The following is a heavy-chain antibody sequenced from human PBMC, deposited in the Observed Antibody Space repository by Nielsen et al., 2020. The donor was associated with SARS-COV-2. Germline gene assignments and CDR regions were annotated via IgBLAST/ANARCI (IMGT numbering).Heavy chain of an antibody. D-gene: IGHD3-22*01. V-gene: IGHV3-30-3*01. CDR3: ARDQDSSGYLFDY. Sequence: GGSLRLSCAASGFTFSSYAMHWVRQAPGKGLEWVAVISYDGSNKYYADSVKGRFTISRDNSKNTLYLQMNSLRAEDTAVYYCARDQDSSGYLFDYWGQGTLVTVSS. CDR1: GFTFSSYA. J-gene: IGHJ4*02. CDR2: ISYDGSNK.